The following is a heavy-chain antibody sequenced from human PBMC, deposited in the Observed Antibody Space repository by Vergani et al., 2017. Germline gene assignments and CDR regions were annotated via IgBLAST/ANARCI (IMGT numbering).Heavy chain of an antibody. CDR2: IRYDGSNP. CDR3: AKKGGSLYDNGVDV. V-gene: IGHV3-30*02. Sequence: QEQLLQSGGGVVQPGGSLRLSCIGSGYTFGHFDMHWVRQAPGKGLAWVAFIRYDGSNPQYIDSVKGRFTISRDNSKDTLFLQMNGLKPEDTGTYFCAKKGGSLYDNGVDVWGEGTTITVSS. CDR1: GYTFGHFD. J-gene: IGHJ6*04. D-gene: IGHD5/OR15-5a*01.